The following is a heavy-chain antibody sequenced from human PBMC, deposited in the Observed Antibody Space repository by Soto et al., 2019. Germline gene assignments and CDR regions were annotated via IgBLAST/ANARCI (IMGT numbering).Heavy chain of an antibody. V-gene: IGHV5-51*01. CDR2: IYPGDSDT. CDR1: GYTFTSSW. J-gene: IGHJ6*02. Sequence: GESLKISCQGSGYTFTSSWIVWVRQMPGKGLEWMGTIYPGDSDTRYSPSFQGQVTISADKSISTAYLQWNSLKASDTAMYFCARHKGYCSSTSCYGMDVWGQGATVTVSS. D-gene: IGHD2-2*01. CDR3: ARHKGYCSSTSCYGMDV.